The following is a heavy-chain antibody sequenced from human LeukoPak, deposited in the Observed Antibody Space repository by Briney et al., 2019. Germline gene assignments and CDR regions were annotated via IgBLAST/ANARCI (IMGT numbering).Heavy chain of an antibody. V-gene: IGHV1-46*01. J-gene: IGHJ4*02. CDR1: GYIFTNYY. D-gene: IGHD3-10*01. Sequence: ASVKVSCKASGYIFTNYYIHWVRQAPGQGLAWMGTINPSVGTTRSAQGRVSLTRDTSTSTVYMELSTLRSEDTAVYYCARSVFPYYSGSGSPYNVDVRQNSYFDFWGQGTLVTVSS. CDR3: ARSVFPYYSGSGSPYNVDVRQNSYFDF. CDR2: INPSVGTT.